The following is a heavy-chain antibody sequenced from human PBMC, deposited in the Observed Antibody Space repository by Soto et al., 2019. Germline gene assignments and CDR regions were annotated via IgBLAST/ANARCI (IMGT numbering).Heavy chain of an antibody. J-gene: IGHJ4*03. D-gene: IGHD1-7*01. CDR3: AGSRGAGNFGYFDS. CDR2: TYYRSRWYN. CDR1: GDSVSTDSAA. Sequence: PSQTLSLTCAISGDSVSTDSAAWNWFRQSPSRGLEWLGRTYYRSRWYNEYAVSVSSRITINPDTSKNQFSLQLNSVTPEDTAVYYCAGSRGAGNFGYFDSWGQGTLVTVS. V-gene: IGHV6-1*01.